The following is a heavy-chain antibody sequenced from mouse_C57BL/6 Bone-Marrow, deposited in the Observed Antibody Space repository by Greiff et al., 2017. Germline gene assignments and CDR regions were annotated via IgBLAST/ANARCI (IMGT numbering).Heavy chain of an antibody. D-gene: IGHD3-2*02. J-gene: IGHJ3*01. Sequence: QVQLQQSGPELVKPGASVKISCKASGYAFSSSWMNWVKQRPGKGLEWIGRIYPGDGDTNYNGKFKGKATLTADKSSSTAYMQLSSLTSEDSAVYVCARGGSSGPFAYWGQGTLVTVSA. CDR2: IYPGDGDT. CDR1: GYAFSSSW. V-gene: IGHV1-82*01. CDR3: ARGGSSGPFAY.